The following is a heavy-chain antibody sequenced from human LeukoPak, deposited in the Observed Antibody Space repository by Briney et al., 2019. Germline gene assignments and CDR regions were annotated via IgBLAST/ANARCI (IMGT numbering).Heavy chain of an antibody. Sequence: GGSLRLSCAASGFTLDDYAMHWVRQAPGKGLEWVSGISWNRGSISYADSVKGRFTISRDTAKSSLYLQMKSLRAEDTALYYCAKDISAMVRGKALDYWGQGTLVTVSS. V-gene: IGHV3-9*01. J-gene: IGHJ4*02. CDR3: AKDISAMVRGKALDY. CDR1: GFTLDDYA. CDR2: ISWNRGSI. D-gene: IGHD3-10*01.